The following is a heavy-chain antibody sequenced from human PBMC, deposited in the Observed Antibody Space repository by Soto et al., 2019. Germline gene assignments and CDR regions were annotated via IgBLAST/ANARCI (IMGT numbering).Heavy chain of an antibody. D-gene: IGHD6-19*01. CDR1: GFTFSNAW. V-gene: IGHV3-15*01. Sequence: GGSLRLSCAASGFTFSNAWMSWVRQAPGKGLEWVGRIKSKTDGGTTDYAAPVKGRFTISRDDSKNTLYLQMNSLKTEDTAVYYCTTDLARSRGWYVMGWFDPWGQGTLVTVSS. CDR2: IKSKTDGGTT. CDR3: TTDLARSRGWYVMGWFDP. J-gene: IGHJ5*02.